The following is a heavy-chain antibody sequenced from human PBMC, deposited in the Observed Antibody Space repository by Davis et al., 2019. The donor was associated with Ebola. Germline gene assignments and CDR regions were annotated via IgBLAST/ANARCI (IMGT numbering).Heavy chain of an antibody. CDR3: ARIARFPDLTTVTTVGGGMDV. V-gene: IGHV4-34*01. CDR2: INHSGST. D-gene: IGHD4-11*01. CDR1: GGSFSGYY. J-gene: IGHJ4*02. Sequence: PSETLSLTCAVYGGSFSGYYWSWIRQPPGKGLEWIGEINHSGSTNYNPSLKSRVTISVDPSKNQFSLKLSSVTAADTAVYYCARIARFPDLTTVTTVGGGMDVWGQGTLVTVSS.